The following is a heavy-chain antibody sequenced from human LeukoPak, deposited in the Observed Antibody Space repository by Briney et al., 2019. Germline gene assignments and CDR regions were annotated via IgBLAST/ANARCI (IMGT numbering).Heavy chain of an antibody. CDR1: GGSISNYY. D-gene: IGHD6-25*01. J-gene: IGHJ1*01. CDR3: ARLGNAAAANPPH. V-gene: IGHV4-59*08. Sequence: SETLSLTCTVSGGSISNYYWSWIRQPPGKRLEWIGYIYYSGSTNYNPSLKSRITISIDTSKNQFSLKLSSVTAADTAVYYCARLGNAAAANPPHWGQGTLVTVSS. CDR2: IYYSGST.